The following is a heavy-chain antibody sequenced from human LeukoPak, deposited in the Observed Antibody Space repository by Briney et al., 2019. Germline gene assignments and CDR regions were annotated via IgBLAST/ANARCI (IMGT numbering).Heavy chain of an antibody. Sequence: GGSLRLSCAASGFTFSSYGMHWVRQAPGKGLEWVSYISSSGSTIYYADYVKGRFTISRDNAKNSLYVQMNSLRAEDTAVYYCARTMQTYTSGWYYEGYWGQGTLVTVSS. CDR2: ISSSGSTI. J-gene: IGHJ4*02. CDR1: GFTFSSYG. D-gene: IGHD6-19*01. V-gene: IGHV3-48*04. CDR3: ARTMQTYTSGWYYEGY.